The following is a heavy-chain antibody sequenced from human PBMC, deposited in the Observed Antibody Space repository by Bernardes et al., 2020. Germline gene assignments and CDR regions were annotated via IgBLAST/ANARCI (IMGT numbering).Heavy chain of an antibody. Sequence: GGSLRLSCAASGFTFSSYAMSWVRQAPGKGLEWVSAISGSGGSTYYADSVKGRFTISRDNSKNTLYLQMNSLRAEDTAVYYCAKEGSLRYSSGWQNWFDPWGQGTLVTVSS. CDR1: GFTFSSYA. CDR2: ISGSGGST. J-gene: IGHJ5*02. D-gene: IGHD6-19*01. CDR3: AKEGSLRYSSGWQNWFDP. V-gene: IGHV3-23*01.